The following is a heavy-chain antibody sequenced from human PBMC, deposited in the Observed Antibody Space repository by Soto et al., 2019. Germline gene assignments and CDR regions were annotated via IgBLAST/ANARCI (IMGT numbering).Heavy chain of an antibody. CDR1: GGTFSSYA. D-gene: IGHD3-16*02. J-gene: IGHJ4*02. Sequence: QVQLVQSGAEVKKPGSSVKVSCKASGGTFSSYAISWVRQAPGQGLEWMGGIIPIFGTANYAQKFQGRVTITADESTSKASMELSSLRSEDTAVYYCARLGYYDYVWGSYRPDYWGQGTLVTVSS. CDR2: IIPIFGTA. CDR3: ARLGYYDYVWGSYRPDY. V-gene: IGHV1-69*12.